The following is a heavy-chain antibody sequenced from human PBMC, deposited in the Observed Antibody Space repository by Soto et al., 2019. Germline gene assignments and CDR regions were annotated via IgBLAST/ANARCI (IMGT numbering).Heavy chain of an antibody. V-gene: IGHV3-66*01. Sequence: EVKLVESGGGLVQPGGSLRLSCAASGVTVSNNYMTWVRQAPGKGLELVSRIYSTGNTFYADSVKGRFTISRDNSKNTLYRQTNSLRVADTAVYYCARNVPVTTLGYWGQGTLVTVSS. J-gene: IGHJ4*02. CDR1: GVTVSNNY. D-gene: IGHD4-17*01. CDR3: ARNVPVTTLGY. CDR2: IYSTGNT.